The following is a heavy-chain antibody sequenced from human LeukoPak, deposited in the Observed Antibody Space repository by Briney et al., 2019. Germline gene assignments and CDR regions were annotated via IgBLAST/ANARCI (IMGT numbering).Heavy chain of an antibody. Sequence: SVKVFCKASGYSFIGYYMHWVRQAPGQGLEWMGWINPNSGDTHYAQKFQGRVTMTRETSITTAYMELSRLRSDDTAVYYCARDRSDSSGWYYFDYWGQGTVDTVSS. J-gene: IGHJ4*02. V-gene: IGHV1-2*02. CDR2: INPNSGDT. CDR1: GYSFIGYY. CDR3: ARDRSDSSGWYYFDY. D-gene: IGHD6-19*01.